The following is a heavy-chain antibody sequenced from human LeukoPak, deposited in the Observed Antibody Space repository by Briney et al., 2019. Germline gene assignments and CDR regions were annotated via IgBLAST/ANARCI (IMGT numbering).Heavy chain of an antibody. CDR2: TYYRSKWYN. CDR1: GDSVSSNSAA. J-gene: IGHJ4*02. CDR3: ARGGTYLFDY. Sequence: SQTLSLTCAISGDSVSSNSAAWNWLRQSPSLGLEWLGRTYYRSKWYNDYAVSVKSRITINPDTSKNQFSLQLNSVTAEDTAVYYCARGGTYLFDYWGQGTLVTVSS. D-gene: IGHD1-26*01. V-gene: IGHV6-1*01.